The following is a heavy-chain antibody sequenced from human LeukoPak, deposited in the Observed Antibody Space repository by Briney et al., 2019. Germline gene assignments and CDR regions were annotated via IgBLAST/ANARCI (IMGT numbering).Heavy chain of an antibody. CDR2: IRQDGNEQ. J-gene: IGHJ4*02. V-gene: IGHV3-7*01. CDR3: ARAPYSSGWYLMY. CDR1: GFTFSSYW. Sequence: GGSLRLSCAASGFTFSSYWMTWVRQAPGKGLEWVANIRQDGNEQYYMDSVKGRFTISRDNAKNSLFLQMNGLTAEDTAVYYCARAPYSSGWYLMYWGQGTLVTVSS. D-gene: IGHD6-19*01.